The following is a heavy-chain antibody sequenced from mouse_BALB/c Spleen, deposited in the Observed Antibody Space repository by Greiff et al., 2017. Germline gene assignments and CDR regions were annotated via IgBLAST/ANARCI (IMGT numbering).Heavy chain of an antibody. CDR1: GYAFSSYW. J-gene: IGHJ3*01. Sequence: QVQLKESGAELVRPGSSVKISCKASGYAFSSYWMNWVKQRPGQGLECIGQIYPGDGDTNYNGKFKGKATLTADKSSSTAYMQLSSLTSEDSAVYFCARWGLGGSSYWGQGTLVTVSA. CDR3: ARWGLGGSSY. D-gene: IGHD3-3*01. CDR2: IYPGDGDT. V-gene: IGHV1-80*01.